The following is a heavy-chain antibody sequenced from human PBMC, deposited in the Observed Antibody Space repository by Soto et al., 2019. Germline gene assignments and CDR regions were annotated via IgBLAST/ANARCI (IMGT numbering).Heavy chain of an antibody. J-gene: IGHJ6*02. D-gene: IGHD5-18*01. Sequence: ASVTVSCKASGYAFTDYYMHWVRQAPGQGLEWMGWINSKSGGTNLAQRFQGRVTMYRETSISTTHLEVSRLRSDDTAILYCARSDTDMAAPYYGRDVWGQGTTVTVSS. CDR2: INSKSGGT. CDR1: GYAFTDYY. CDR3: ARSDTDMAAPYYGRDV. V-gene: IGHV1-2*02.